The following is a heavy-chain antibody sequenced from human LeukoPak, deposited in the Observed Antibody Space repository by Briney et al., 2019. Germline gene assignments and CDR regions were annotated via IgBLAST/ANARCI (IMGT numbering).Heavy chain of an antibody. D-gene: IGHD5-12*01. J-gene: IGHJ3*02. CDR1: GGSISSYS. CDR3: ARHGGESIVAMILHAFDI. CDR2: IYYSGST. V-gene: IGHV4-59*08. Sequence: SETLSLTCTVSGGSISSYSWTWIRQPPGKGLEWIGSIYYSGSTNYNPSLKSRVTMSVDTSKNQFSLKLNSVTAADTAVYYCARHGGESIVAMILHAFDIWGQGTMVTVSS.